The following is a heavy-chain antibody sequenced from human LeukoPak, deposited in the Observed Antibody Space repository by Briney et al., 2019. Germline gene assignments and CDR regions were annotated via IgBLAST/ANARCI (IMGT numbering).Heavy chain of an antibody. D-gene: IGHD2/OR15-2a*01. CDR1: VFPFSSYW. V-gene: IGHV3-74*01. CDR3: ASPWEYP. J-gene: IGHJ3*01. CDR2: LSNDGRKT. Sequence: GGSLRLSCAASVFPFSSYWLHWVRQAPGKGPVWIARLSNDGRKTSYADSVKGRFTISRDNAKNTLYLQMNSLRAEDTAVYYCASPWEYPWGQGTMVTVSS.